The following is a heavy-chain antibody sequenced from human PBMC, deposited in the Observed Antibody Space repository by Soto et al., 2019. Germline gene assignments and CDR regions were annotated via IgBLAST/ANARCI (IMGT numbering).Heavy chain of an antibody. Sequence: KTSETLSLTCAVSGGSFTSNNWWTWVRQPPGQGLEWIGEIYRTGSTNYNPSLKSRVTISLDKSENQFSLKVTSLTAADTAVYYCARELYSCGAECPYYMDYWGQGTPVTVSS. D-gene: IGHD2-21*01. CDR2: IYRTGST. V-gene: IGHV4-4*02. CDR1: GGSFTSNNW. CDR3: ARELYSCGAECPYYMDY. J-gene: IGHJ4*02.